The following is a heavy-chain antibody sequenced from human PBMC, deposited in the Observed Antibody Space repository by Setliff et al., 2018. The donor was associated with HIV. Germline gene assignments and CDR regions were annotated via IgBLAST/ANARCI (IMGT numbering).Heavy chain of an antibody. J-gene: IGHJ4*02. Sequence: QTGGSLRLSCAASGLTFSNYATTWVRQAPGKGLEWVSDITGRGGTTFYADSVKSRFTTSRDTNTLYLQMNSLRAEDTAMYYCTTRNSGYFDYWGQGTLVTVSS. V-gene: IGHV3-23*01. CDR1: GLTFSNYA. CDR2: ITGRGGTT. CDR3: TTRNSGYFDY. D-gene: IGHD2-15*01.